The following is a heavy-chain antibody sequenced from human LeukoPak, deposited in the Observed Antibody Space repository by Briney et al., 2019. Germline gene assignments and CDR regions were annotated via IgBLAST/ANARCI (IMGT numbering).Heavy chain of an antibody. CDR1: GFTFSSYG. D-gene: IGHD6-13*01. J-gene: IGHJ4*02. CDR2: IRYDGSGK. Sequence: GGSLRLSCAASGFTFSSYGMHWVRQAPGKGLEWVAFIRYDGSGKYYGDSVKGRFTISRDISKNTLHLQMNSLRAEDTAVYYCAKVASIAAAGEFGSWGQGTLVTVSS. CDR3: AKVASIAAAGEFGS. V-gene: IGHV3-30*02.